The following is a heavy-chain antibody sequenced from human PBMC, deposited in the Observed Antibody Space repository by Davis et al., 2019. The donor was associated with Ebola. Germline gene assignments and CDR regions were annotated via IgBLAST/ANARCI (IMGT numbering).Heavy chain of an antibody. CDR2: IYYSGST. CDR3: ARITGGFDP. D-gene: IGHD1-14*01. Sequence: SETLSHTCAVSGGSISSSNWWSWVRQPPGKGLEWIGYIYYSGSTNYNPSLKSRVTISVDTSKNQFSLKLSSVTAADTAVYYCARITGGFDPWGQGTLVTVSS. J-gene: IGHJ5*02. V-gene: IGHV4-4*02. CDR1: GGSISSSNW.